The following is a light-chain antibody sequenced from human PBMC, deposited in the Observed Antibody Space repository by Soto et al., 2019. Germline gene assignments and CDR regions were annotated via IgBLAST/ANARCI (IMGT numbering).Light chain of an antibody. CDR1: SSNIGSNT. CDR2: SNN. V-gene: IGLV1-44*01. CDR3: AAWDASLDGFVV. Sequence: QSVLTQPPSASGTPGQRVTISCSGSSSNIGSNTVNWYQQLPGTAPKLLIYSNNQRPSRVRDRISCSKSGTSASLAISGFQSEDEAEYYCAAWDASLDGFVVFGGGTKLTVL. J-gene: IGLJ2*01.